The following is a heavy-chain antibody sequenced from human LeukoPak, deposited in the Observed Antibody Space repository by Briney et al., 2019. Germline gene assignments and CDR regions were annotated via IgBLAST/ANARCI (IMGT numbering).Heavy chain of an antibody. CDR1: GFSFSSYG. D-gene: IGHD5-12*01. CDR3: ARVYSRESGYDFVFHY. J-gene: IGHJ4*02. V-gene: IGHV3-33*01. CDR2: ISYDGNHI. Sequence: GGSLRLSRAASGFSFSSYGFHWVRQAPGKGLEWVSAISYDGNHIHYADSVKGRFTISRDNSKNTLYLQMNSLRAEDTAVYYCARVYSRESGYDFVFHYWGQGTLVTVSS.